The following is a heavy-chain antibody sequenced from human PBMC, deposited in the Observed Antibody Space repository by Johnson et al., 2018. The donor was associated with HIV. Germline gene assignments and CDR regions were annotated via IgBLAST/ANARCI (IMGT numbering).Heavy chain of an antibody. CDR1: GFTFSNHD. J-gene: IGHJ3*02. CDR3: AKDRNWGASGGFDI. D-gene: IGHD7-27*01. V-gene: IGHV3-30*18. Sequence: QVQLVESGGDVVQPGRSQRLSCAASGFTFSNHDMHWVRQAPGKGLEWVAVISFDGSTKYYADSVKGRFTISSNNSNNPLYLQMNSLIADDTAVYYGAKDRNWGASGGFDIWGQGTMLTVSS. CDR2: ISFDGSTK.